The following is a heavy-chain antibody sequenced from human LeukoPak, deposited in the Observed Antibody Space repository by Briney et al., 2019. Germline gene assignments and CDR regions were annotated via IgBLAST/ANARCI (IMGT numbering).Heavy chain of an antibody. D-gene: IGHD3-3*01. CDR2: IIPIFGTA. J-gene: IGHJ6*03. CDR1: GGTFSSYA. Sequence: GSSVKVSCKASGGTFSSYAISWVRQAPGQGLEWMGGIIPIFGTANYAQKFQGRVTITTDESTSTAYMELSSLRSEDTAVYYCAIYDPRPDYYYYYYMDVWGKGTTVNVSS. CDR3: AIYDPRPDYYYYYYMDV. V-gene: IGHV1-69*05.